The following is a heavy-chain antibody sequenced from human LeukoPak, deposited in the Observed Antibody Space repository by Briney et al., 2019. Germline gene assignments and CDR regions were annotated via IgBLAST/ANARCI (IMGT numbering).Heavy chain of an antibody. J-gene: IGHJ5*02. Sequence: ASVKVSCKASGYTFTGYYMHWVRQAPGQGLEWMGWINPNSGGTNYAQKFQGRVTMTRDTSISTAYMELSRLRSDDTAVYYCARESLPSIAVAGVDPWGQGTLVTVSS. CDR2: INPNSGGT. CDR3: ARESLPSIAVAGVDP. V-gene: IGHV1-2*02. D-gene: IGHD6-19*01. CDR1: GYTFTGYY.